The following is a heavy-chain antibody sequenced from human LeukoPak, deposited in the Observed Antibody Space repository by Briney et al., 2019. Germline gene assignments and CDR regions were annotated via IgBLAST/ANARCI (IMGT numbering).Heavy chain of an antibody. D-gene: IGHD6-19*01. Sequence: SETLSLTCTVSGGSISSSSYYWGWIRQPPGKGLEWIGSIYYSGISYYNPSLKSRVTISVDTSKNQFSLILTSVTAADTAVYYCARTGGWPLPYFESWGQGSLVTVSS. J-gene: IGHJ4*02. CDR1: GGSISSSSYY. CDR3: ARTGGWPLPYFES. V-gene: IGHV4-39*01. CDR2: IYYSGIS.